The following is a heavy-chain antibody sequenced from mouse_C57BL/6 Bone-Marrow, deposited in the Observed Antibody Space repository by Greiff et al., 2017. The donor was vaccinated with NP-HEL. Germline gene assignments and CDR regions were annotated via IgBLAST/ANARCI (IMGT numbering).Heavy chain of an antibody. V-gene: IGHV1-42*01. CDR1: GYSFTGYY. CDR2: INPSTGGT. Sequence: EVQLQQSGPELVKPGASVKISCKASGYSFTGYYMNWVKQSPEKSLEWIGEINPSTGGTTYNQKFKAKATLTVDKSSSTAYMQLKSLTSEDSAVYYCERSFSITTVVATNFDYWGQGTPLTVSS. D-gene: IGHD1-1*01. J-gene: IGHJ2*01. CDR3: ERSFSITTVVATNFDY.